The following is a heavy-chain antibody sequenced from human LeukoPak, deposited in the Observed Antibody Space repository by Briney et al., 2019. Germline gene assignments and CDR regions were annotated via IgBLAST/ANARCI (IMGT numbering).Heavy chain of an antibody. J-gene: IGHJ4*02. Sequence: SETLSLTCTVSGGSIRSGDYYWSWIRQPPGKGLEWIGYIYYSGTTYYNPSLKSRVTISLDTSKNQFSLRLGSVTAAETAVYYCARYCSSASCYAGFDYRGQGTLVTVSS. CDR2: IYYSGTT. CDR1: GGSIRSGDYY. D-gene: IGHD2-2*01. V-gene: IGHV4-30-4*01. CDR3: ARYCSSASCYAGFDY.